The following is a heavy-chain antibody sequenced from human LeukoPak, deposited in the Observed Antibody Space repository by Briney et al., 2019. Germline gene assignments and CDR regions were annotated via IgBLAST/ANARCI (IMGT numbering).Heavy chain of an antibody. J-gene: IGHJ4*02. CDR1: GGSISLYY. V-gene: IGHV4-59*01. D-gene: IGHD3-10*01. Sequence: PSETLSLTCTVSGGSISLYYWSWIRRPPGKGLEWIGYFYDTRSPKYNPSLERRATISVDMSRNQFSLNLTSVTAADTAVYYCARGRGSLTYWGQGTLATVSS. CDR2: FYDTRSP. CDR3: ARGRGSLTY.